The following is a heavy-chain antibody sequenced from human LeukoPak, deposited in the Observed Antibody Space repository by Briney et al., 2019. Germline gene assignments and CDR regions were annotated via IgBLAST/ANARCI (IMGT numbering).Heavy chain of an antibody. J-gene: IGHJ5*02. CDR1: GFTFSSYA. CDR2: IYHSGST. V-gene: IGHV4-30-2*01. CDR3: ARALRFLDLYNWFDP. Sequence: LRLSCAASGFTFSSYAMSWIRQPPGKGLEWIGYIYHSGSTYYNPSLKSRVTISVDRSKNQFSLKLSSVTAADTAVYYCARALRFLDLYNWFDPWGQGTLVTVSS. D-gene: IGHD3-3*01.